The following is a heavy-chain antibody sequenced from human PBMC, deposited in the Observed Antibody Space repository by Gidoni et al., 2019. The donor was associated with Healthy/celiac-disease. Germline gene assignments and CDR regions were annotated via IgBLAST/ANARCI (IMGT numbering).Heavy chain of an antibody. J-gene: IGHJ3*02. Sequence: QVQLVPSGAEVKKPGASVKVSCKASGYTFTGYYMHWVRQAPGQGLEWMGWINPNSGGTNYAQKFQGRVTMTRDTSISTAYMELSRLRSDDTTVYYCARDLSIVVVTARFDIWGQGTMVTVSS. V-gene: IGHV1-2*02. CDR2: INPNSGGT. D-gene: IGHD2-21*02. CDR1: GYTFTGYY. CDR3: ARDLSIVVVTARFDI.